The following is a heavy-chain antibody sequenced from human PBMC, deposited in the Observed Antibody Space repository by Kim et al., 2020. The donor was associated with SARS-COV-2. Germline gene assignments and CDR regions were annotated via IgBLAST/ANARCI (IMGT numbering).Heavy chain of an antibody. D-gene: IGHD6-25*01. CDR2: ISYDGSNK. Sequence: GGSLRLSCAASGFTFSSYGMHWVRQAPGKGLEWVAVISYDGSNKYYADSVKGRFTISRDNSKNTLYLQMNSLRAEDTAVYYCAKDAFGSSGWDYFDYWGQGTLVTVSS. V-gene: IGHV3-30*18. CDR1: GFTFSSYG. CDR3: AKDAFGSSGWDYFDY. J-gene: IGHJ4*02.